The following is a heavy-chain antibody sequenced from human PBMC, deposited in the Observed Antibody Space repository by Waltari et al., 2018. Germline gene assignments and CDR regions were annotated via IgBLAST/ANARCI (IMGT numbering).Heavy chain of an antibody. D-gene: IGHD1-7*01. CDR1: GGSISSSSYY. J-gene: IGHJ6*03. CDR2: IYYSGST. CDR3: ARLELPIYCMDV. Sequence: QLQLQESGPGLVKPSETLSLTCTVSGGSISSSSYYWGWIRQPPGKGLEWIGSIYYSGSTYYNPSLKSRVTISVDTSKNQFSLKLSSVTAADTAVYYCARLELPIYCMDVWGKGTTVTVSS. V-gene: IGHV4-39*01.